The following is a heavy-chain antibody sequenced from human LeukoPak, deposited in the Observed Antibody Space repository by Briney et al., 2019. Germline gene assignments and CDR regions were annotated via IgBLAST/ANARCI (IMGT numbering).Heavy chain of an antibody. CDR2: ISSSSSSI. J-gene: IGHJ5*02. CDR1: GFTFNSYS. V-gene: IGHV3-21*01. Sequence: PGGSLRLSCAASGFTFNSYSMNWVRQAPGKGLEWVSSISSSSSSIYYADSVKGRFTISRDNAKNSLYLQMNSLRAEDTAVYYCASGEIGRWFDPWGQGTLVTVSS. D-gene: IGHD2/OR15-2a*01. CDR3: ASGEIGRWFDP.